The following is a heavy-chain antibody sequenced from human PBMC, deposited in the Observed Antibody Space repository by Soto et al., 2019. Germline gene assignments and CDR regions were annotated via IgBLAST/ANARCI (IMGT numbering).Heavy chain of an antibody. CDR2: ISAYNGNT. CDR3: ARTVRNFWSGTDNFYYGMDV. Sequence: ASVKVSCKASGYTFTSYGISWVRLAPGQGLEWMGWISAYNGNTNYAQKLQGRVTMTTDTSTSTAYMELRSLRSDDTAVYYCARTVRNFWSGTDNFYYGMDVWGQGTTVTVSS. J-gene: IGHJ6*02. V-gene: IGHV1-18*01. D-gene: IGHD3-3*01. CDR1: GYTFTSYG.